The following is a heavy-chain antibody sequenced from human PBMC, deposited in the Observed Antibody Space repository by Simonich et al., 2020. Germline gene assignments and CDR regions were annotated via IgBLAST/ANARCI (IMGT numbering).Heavy chain of an antibody. J-gene: IGHJ1*01. Sequence: QVQLQQWGAGLLKPSETLCLTCAVYGGSFSGYYWSWIRQPPGKGLEGIGEINHSESTHYNPSLQSRANISVDTSKNQFSLKLSDVTAADTAVYYCARGLRVAAAGTAFQHWGQGTLVTVSS. D-gene: IGHD6-13*01. V-gene: IGHV4-34*01. CDR2: INHSEST. CDR3: ARGLRVAAAGTAFQH. CDR1: GGSFSGYY.